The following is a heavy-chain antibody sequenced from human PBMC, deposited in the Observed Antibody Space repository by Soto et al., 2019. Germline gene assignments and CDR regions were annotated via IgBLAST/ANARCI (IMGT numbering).Heavy chain of an antibody. J-gene: IGHJ4*02. CDR2: IIYNGDTS. CDR1: GFNFGNYG. CDR3: AKDYDYGDSLPYDC. V-gene: IGHV3-23*01. D-gene: IGHD4-17*01. Sequence: GGSLRLSCTASGFNFGNYGMSWIRQAPGKGLEWLSAIIYNGDTSYYADSVRGRFTISRDNSKNTLYLQLNDLGAADTAIYYSAKDYDYGDSLPYDCWGQGTLVTVS.